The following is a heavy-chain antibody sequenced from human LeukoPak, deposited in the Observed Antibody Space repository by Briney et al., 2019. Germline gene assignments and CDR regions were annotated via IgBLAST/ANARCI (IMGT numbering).Heavy chain of an antibody. V-gene: IGHV1-2*02. J-gene: IGHJ6*03. D-gene: IGHD3-9*01. Sequence: ASVKVSCKASGYTFNSHGFTWVRQAPGQGLEWMGCINPNSGGTNYAQKFQGRVTMTRDTSISTAYMELSRLRSDDTAVYYCARAVNTYYDILTGYSYYYYYYYMDVWGKGTTVTVSS. CDR1: GYTFNSHG. CDR3: ARAVNTYYDILTGYSYYYYYYYMDV. CDR2: INPNSGGT.